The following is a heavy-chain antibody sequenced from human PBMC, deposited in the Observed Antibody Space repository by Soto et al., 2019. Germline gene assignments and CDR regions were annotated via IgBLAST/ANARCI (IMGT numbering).Heavy chain of an antibody. J-gene: IGHJ3*02. CDR2: ISSNGRTT. CDR3: VKGVVTSPCLVGGAFGI. V-gene: IGHV3-64D*06. D-gene: IGHD2-21*02. CDR1: GFSFTTYA. Sequence: EVQLVESGGDLVQPGGSLRLSCSASGFSFTTYAMHWVRQAPGKGLEYVSAISSNGRTTYYADSVKDRFTLSRDNSKNTLFLQLSSLRTEDTAVDYCVKGVVTSPCLVGGAFGIWGQGTRVSVSS.